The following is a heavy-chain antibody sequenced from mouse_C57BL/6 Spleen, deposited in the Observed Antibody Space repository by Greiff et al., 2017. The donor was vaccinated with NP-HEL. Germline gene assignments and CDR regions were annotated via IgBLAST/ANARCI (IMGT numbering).Heavy chain of an antibody. V-gene: IGHV1-39*01. CDR1: GYSFPDYN. J-gene: IGHJ4*01. CDR3: ARGMVTTAMDY. D-gene: IGHD2-2*01. CDR2: FIPNYGTT. Sequence: VQLQQSGPELVKPGASVKISCKASGYSFPDYNMTWVKQSNGKSLEWIGVFIPNYGTTSYNQKFKGKATLTVDQSSSTAYMQLNSLTSEDSAVYYCARGMVTTAMDYWGQGTSVTVSS.